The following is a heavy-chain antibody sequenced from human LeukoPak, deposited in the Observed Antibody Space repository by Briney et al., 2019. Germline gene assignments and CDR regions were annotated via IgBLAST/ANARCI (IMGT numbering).Heavy chain of an antibody. J-gene: IGHJ4*02. CDR3: ASPLGGFDN. V-gene: IGHV4-39*01. Sequence: SETLSLTCSVSGGSISGSGYYWAWIRQPPGKGLEWIGSIYYTGSTLYNSSLKSRVTMSVDTSKNQFSLKLSSVTAADTAVYYCASPLGGFDNWGQGTLVTVSS. CDR2: IYYTGST. D-gene: IGHD3-16*01. CDR1: GGSISGSGYY.